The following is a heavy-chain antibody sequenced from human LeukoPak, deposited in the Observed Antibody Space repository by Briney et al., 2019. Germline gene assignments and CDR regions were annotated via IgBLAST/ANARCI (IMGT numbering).Heavy chain of an antibody. D-gene: IGHD6-19*01. CDR1: GFTVSSNY. Sequence: GGSLRLSCAASGFTVSSNYMSWVRQAPGKGLEWVSVISSDDNTYYADSVKGRFTISRDNSKNTLYLQLNSLRAEDTAVYYCARLAGSGWFDFWGQGTLVTVSS. CDR2: ISSDDNT. CDR3: ARLAGSGWFDF. V-gene: IGHV3-66*04. J-gene: IGHJ5*01.